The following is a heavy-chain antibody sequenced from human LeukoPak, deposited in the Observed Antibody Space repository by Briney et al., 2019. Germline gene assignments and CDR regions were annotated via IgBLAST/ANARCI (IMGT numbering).Heavy chain of an antibody. CDR1: GGSISSGDYY. CDR2: IYYSGST. J-gene: IGHJ4*02. V-gene: IGHV4-30-4*08. Sequence: PSETLSLTCTVSGGSISSGDYYWSWIRQPPGKGLEWIGYIYYSGSTYYNPSLKSRVTISVDTSKNQFSLKLSSVTAADTAVYYCARDGGRRWLQSPQPVDYWGQGTLVTVSS. CDR3: ARDGGRRWLQSPQPVDY. D-gene: IGHD5-24*01.